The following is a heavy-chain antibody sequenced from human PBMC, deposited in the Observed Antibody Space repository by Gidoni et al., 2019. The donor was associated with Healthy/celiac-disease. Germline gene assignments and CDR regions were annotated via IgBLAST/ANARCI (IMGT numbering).Heavy chain of an antibody. J-gene: IGHJ4*02. CDR2: ISSSSSTI. CDR3: ARVRCSSTSCYYFDY. Sequence: EVQLVESGGGLVQPGGSLRLSCAASGFTFSSYSMNWVRQAPGKGLEWVSYISSSSSTIYYADSVKGRFTISRDNAKNSLYLQMNSLRAEDTAVYYCARVRCSSTSCYYFDYWGQGTLVTVSS. V-gene: IGHV3-48*01. CDR1: GFTFSSYS. D-gene: IGHD2-2*01.